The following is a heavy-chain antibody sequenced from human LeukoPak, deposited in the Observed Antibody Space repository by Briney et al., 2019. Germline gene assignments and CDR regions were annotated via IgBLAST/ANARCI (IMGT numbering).Heavy chain of an antibody. J-gene: IGHJ4*02. CDR3: ARDGPSPIAGVLVVAASGEGLFDY. D-gene: IGHD2-15*01. Sequence: PSETLSLTCAVSGGSISSGGYSWSWIRQPPGKGLEWIGYIYHSGSTYYNPSLKSRVTISVDTSKNQFSLKLSSVTAADTAVYYCARDGPSPIAGVLVVAASGEGLFDYWGQGTLVTVSS. CDR1: GGSISSGGYS. CDR2: IYHSGST. V-gene: IGHV4-30-2*01.